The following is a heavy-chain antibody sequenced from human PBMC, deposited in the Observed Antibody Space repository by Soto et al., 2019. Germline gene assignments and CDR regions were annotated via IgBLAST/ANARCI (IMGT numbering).Heavy chain of an antibody. CDR1: GGSISSFY. CDR3: AREVVYGGYDLGWFVY. J-gene: IGHJ4*02. D-gene: IGHD5-12*01. V-gene: IGHV4-59*01. CDR2: IYYSGTT. Sequence: QVQLQESGPGLVKPSETLSLTCTVSGGSISSFYWSWIRQPPGKGLEWIGYIYYSGTTNYNPSLKSRVTISVDASNNQFSLKLTSVTAADTAMYYCAREVVYGGYDLGWFVYWGQGILVTVSS.